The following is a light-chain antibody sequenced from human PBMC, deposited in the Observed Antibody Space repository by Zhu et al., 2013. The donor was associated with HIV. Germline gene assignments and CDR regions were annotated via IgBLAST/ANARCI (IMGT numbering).Light chain of an antibody. CDR3: QQYDSYSLWT. Sequence: DIQMTQSPSILSASVGDRVIITCRATQTISGSLAWYQQKPGKAPKLLIYDVSNLESGVSSRFSGSGSGTEFTLTIDTLQTDDFATYYCQQYDSYSLWTFGQGSKVEIK. J-gene: IGKJ1*01. CDR1: QTISGS. CDR2: DVS. V-gene: IGKV1-5*01.